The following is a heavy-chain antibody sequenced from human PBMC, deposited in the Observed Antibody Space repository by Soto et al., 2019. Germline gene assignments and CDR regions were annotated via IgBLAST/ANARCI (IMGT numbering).Heavy chain of an antibody. CDR2: ISSSSSYI. Sequence: GGSLRLSCAASGFTFSSYSMNWVRQAPGKGLEWVSSISSSSSYIYYADSVKGRFTISRDNAKNSLYLQMNSLRAEDTAVYYCARESEDTTMDVWGQGTTVTVSS. D-gene: IGHD2-15*01. J-gene: IGHJ6*02. CDR1: GFTFSSYS. CDR3: ARESEDTTMDV. V-gene: IGHV3-21*01.